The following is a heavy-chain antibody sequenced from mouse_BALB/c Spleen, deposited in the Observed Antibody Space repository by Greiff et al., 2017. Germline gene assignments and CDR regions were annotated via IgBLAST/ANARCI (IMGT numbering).Heavy chain of an antibody. CDR2: INPSSGYT. J-gene: IGHJ4*01. Sequence: VKLMESGAELARPGASVKMSCKASGYTFTSYTMHWVKQRPGQGLEWIGYINPSSGYTNYNQKFKDKATLTADKSSSTAYMQLSSLTSEDSAVYYCARSGANGNYFYYAMDYWGQGTSVTVSS. CDR3: ARSGANGNYFYYAMDY. D-gene: IGHD2-1*01. V-gene: IGHV1-4*01. CDR1: GYTFTSYT.